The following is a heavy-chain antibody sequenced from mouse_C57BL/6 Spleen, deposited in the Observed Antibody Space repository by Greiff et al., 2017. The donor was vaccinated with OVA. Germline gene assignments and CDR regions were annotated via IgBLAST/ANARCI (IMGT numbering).Heavy chain of an antibody. J-gene: IGHJ4*01. V-gene: IGHV1-9*01. CDR2: ILPGGGST. D-gene: IGHD2-1*01. CDR1: GYTFTGYW. CDR3: ARCGNFGGYAMDY. Sequence: LQESGAELMKPGASVKLSCKATGYTFTGYWIEWVKQRPGHGLEWIGEILPGGGSTNYNEKFKGKATFTADTSSNTAYMQLSSLTTEDSAIYYCARCGNFGGYAMDYWGQGTSVTVSS.